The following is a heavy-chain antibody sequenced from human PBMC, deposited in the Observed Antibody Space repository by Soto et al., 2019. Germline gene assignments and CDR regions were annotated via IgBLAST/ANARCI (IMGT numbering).Heavy chain of an antibody. D-gene: IGHD3-10*01. CDR3: AKRAFYGSGIPNYYGMDV. Sequence: GGSMRLSCAASGFTFSNYAMTWVRQAPGKGLEWVSVISGTGGGTNNADSAKGRFTTSRDNSKNTLYLQMNSLRAEDTAVYYCAKRAFYGSGIPNYYGMDVWGQGTAVTVSS. CDR2: ISGTGGGT. CDR1: GFTFSNYA. V-gene: IGHV3-23*01. J-gene: IGHJ6*02.